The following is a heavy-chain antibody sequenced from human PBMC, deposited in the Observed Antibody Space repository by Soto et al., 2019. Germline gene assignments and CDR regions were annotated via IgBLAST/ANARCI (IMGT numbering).Heavy chain of an antibody. J-gene: IGHJ2*01. V-gene: IGHV4-31*03. CDR3: ARDQGGGDRDWYFDL. D-gene: IGHD4-17*01. CDR1: GGSISSGGYY. CDR2: IYYSGST. Sequence: QVQLQESGPGLVKPSQTLSLTCTVSGGSISSGGYYWSWIRQHPGKGLEWIGYIYYSGSTYYNPSLKSRVTISVDTSKNQFSLKLSSVTAAETAVYYCARDQGGGDRDWYFDLWGRGTLVTVSS.